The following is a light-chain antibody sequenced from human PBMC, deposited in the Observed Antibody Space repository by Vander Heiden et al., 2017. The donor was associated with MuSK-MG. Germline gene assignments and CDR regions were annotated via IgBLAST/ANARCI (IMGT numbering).Light chain of an antibody. CDR1: QSVSSY. J-gene: IGKJ4*01. V-gene: IGKV3-11*01. CDR2: DAA. Sequence: VLTQSPPTLSLSPGERATLSSRASQSVSSYLAWYQQKPGQATRLLIYDAANRATGSPARLSGSGSGTDFNLTISSREPEDVAVYYCQQRSNWPSPTFGGGTKVEIK. CDR3: QQRSNWPSPT.